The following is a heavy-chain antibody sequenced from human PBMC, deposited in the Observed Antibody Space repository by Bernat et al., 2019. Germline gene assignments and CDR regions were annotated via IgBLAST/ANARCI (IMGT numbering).Heavy chain of an antibody. CDR3: AREYTVTTLDSENQNN. Sequence: QVQLQESGPGLVKPSQTLSLTCTVSGGSISSGSYYWSWIRQLAGKGLEWIGRIYTSGSTNYNPSLKSRVTISVDTSKNQFSLKLSSVTAADTAVYYCAREYTVTTLDSENQNNWGQGTLVTVSS. CDR2: IYTSGST. V-gene: IGHV4-61*02. D-gene: IGHD4-17*01. CDR1: GGSISSGSYY. J-gene: IGHJ4*02.